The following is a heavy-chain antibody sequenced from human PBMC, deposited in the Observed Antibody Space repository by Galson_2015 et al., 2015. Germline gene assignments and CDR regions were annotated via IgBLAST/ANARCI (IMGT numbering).Heavy chain of an antibody. CDR2: ISWDGGST. Sequence: SLRLSCAASGFTFDDYTMRWVRQAPGKGLEWVSLISWDGGSTYYADSVKGRFTISRDNSKNSLYLQMNSLRTEDTALYYCAKSLSAADWYFDLWGRGTLVTVSS. V-gene: IGHV3-43*01. D-gene: IGHD6-13*01. CDR1: GFTFDDYT. CDR3: AKSLSAADWYFDL. J-gene: IGHJ2*01.